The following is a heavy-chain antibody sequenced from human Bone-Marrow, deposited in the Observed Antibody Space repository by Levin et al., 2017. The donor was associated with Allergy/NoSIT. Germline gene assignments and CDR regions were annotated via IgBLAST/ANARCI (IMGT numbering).Heavy chain of an antibody. D-gene: IGHD2-15*01. Sequence: GESLKISCKGSGYSFSNYWIGWVRQMPGKVLEWMGIIYPGDSGTRYSPSFQGQVIISADKSINTAYLQWSSLKASDTAMYYCVRLGGPIVYCSGGSCYPYYDYWGQGTLVTVSS. CDR2: IYPGDSGT. CDR1: GYSFSNYW. CDR3: VRLGGPIVYCSGGSCYPYYDY. V-gene: IGHV5-51*01. J-gene: IGHJ4*02.